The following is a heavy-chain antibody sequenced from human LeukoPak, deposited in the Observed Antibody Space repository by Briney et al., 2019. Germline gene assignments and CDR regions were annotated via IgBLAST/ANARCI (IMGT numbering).Heavy chain of an antibody. CDR2: ISAYNGNT. CDR3: ARDRIGIAAPCMDV. Sequence: ASVKVSCKASGYTFTSYGISWVRQAPGQVLEWMGWISAYNGNTNYAQKLQGRVTMTTDTSTSTAYMELRSLRSDDTAVYYCARDRIGIAAPCMDVWGQGTTVTVSS. J-gene: IGHJ6*02. D-gene: IGHD6-13*01. V-gene: IGHV1-18*01. CDR1: GYTFTSYG.